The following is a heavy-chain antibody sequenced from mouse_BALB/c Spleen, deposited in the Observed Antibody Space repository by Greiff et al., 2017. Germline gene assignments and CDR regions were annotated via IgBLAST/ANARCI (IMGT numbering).Heavy chain of an antibody. J-gene: IGHJ3*01. D-gene: IGHD2-4*01. CDR1: GYTFTSYW. V-gene: IGHV1-4*01. Sequence: QVQLQQSGTVLARPGASVKMSCKASGYTFTSYWMHWVKQRPGQGLEWIGYINPSTGYTEYNQKFKDKATLTADKSSSTAYMQLSSLTSEDSAVYYCARRKSTMITTGFAYWGQGTLVTVSA. CDR3: ARRKSTMITTGFAY. CDR2: INPSTGYT.